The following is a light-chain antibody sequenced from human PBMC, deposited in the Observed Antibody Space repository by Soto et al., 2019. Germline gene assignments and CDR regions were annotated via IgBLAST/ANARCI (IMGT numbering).Light chain of an antibody. CDR3: AAWDDSLSGLWV. J-gene: IGLJ3*02. CDR1: SSNIGSNY. V-gene: IGLV1-47*02. Sequence: QPVLTQPPSASGTPGQRVTISCSGSSSNIGSNYVYWYQQLPGTAPKLPIHSNNQRPSGVPDRFSGSKSDTSASLAISGLRSEDEADYYCAAWDDSLSGLWVFGGGTKLTVL. CDR2: SNN.